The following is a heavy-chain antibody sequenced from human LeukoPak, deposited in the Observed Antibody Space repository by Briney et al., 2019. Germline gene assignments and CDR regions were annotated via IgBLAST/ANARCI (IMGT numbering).Heavy chain of an antibody. CDR3: ATEAGSYAWRGFTFDY. Sequence: GASVKVSCKVSGYTLTELSMHWVRQAPGKGLEWMGGFDPEDGETIYAQKFQGRVTITEDTSTDTAYMELSSLRSEDTAVYYCATEAGSYAWRGFTFDYWGQGTLVTVSS. V-gene: IGHV1-24*01. J-gene: IGHJ4*02. D-gene: IGHD1-26*01. CDR2: FDPEDGET. CDR1: GYTLTELS.